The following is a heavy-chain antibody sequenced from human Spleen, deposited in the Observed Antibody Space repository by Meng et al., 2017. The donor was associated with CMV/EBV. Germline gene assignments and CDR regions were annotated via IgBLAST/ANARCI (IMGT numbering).Heavy chain of an antibody. CDR3: ARSSRTSVNNWFDP. V-gene: IGHV1-2*02. CDR2: INPKSGIA. J-gene: IGHJ5*02. Sequence: SGYTFRDYYMHWVRQAPGQGLEWMGWINPKSGIANYAQKFQGRVSMTGDTSISTAYMELRRLRYDDTAVYYCARSSRTSVNNWFDPWGQGTLVTVSS. D-gene: IGHD2-2*01. CDR1: GYTFRDYY.